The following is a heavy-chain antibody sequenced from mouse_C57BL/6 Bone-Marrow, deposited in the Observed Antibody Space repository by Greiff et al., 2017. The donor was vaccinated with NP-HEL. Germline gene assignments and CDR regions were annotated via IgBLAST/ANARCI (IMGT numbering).Heavy chain of an antibody. J-gene: IGHJ4*01. Sequence: EVQGVESGGGLVKPGGSLKLSCAASGFTFSSYAMSWVRQTPEKRLEWVATISDGGSYTYYPDNVKGRFTISRDNAKNNLYLQMSHLKSEDTAMYFCARVATRAHYYAMDYWGQGTSVTVSS. CDR1: GFTFSSYA. CDR2: ISDGGSYT. V-gene: IGHV5-4*01. CDR3: ARVATRAHYYAMDY. D-gene: IGHD1-1*01.